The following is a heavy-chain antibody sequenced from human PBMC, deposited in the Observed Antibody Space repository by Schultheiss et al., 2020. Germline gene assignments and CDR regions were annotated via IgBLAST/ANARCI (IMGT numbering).Heavy chain of an antibody. CDR3: AKDYGQATVTTYPDY. D-gene: IGHD4-17*01. V-gene: IGHV3-21*04. Sequence: GGSLRLSCAASGFTFSNSDMNWVRQAPGKGLEWVSSISSSSSYIYYADAVKGRFTISRDNAKNTLYLQMTSLRAEDTAIYYCAKDYGQATVTTYPDYWGQGTLVTVSS. CDR1: GFTFSNSD. CDR2: ISSSSSYI. J-gene: IGHJ4*02.